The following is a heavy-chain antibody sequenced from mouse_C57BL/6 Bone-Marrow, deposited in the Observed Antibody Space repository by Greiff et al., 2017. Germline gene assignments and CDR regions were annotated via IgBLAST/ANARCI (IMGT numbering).Heavy chain of an antibody. Sequence: QVQLKESGAELVMPGASVKLSCKASGYTFTSYWMHWVKQRPGQGLEWIGEIDPSDSYTNYNQKFKGKSTLTVDKSSSTAYMQLSSLTSEDSAVYYCAKDVYYGSSYDWYFDVWGTGTTVTVSS. CDR2: IDPSDSYT. CDR3: AKDVYYGSSYDWYFDV. J-gene: IGHJ1*03. V-gene: IGHV1-69*01. D-gene: IGHD1-1*01. CDR1: GYTFTSYW.